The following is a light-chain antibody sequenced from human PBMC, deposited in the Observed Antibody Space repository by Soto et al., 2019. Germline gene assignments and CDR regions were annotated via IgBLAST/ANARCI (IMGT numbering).Light chain of an antibody. CDR2: DVN. V-gene: IGLV2-11*01. Sequence: QSVLTQPRSVSGSPGQPVTISCTGTSSDVGNYNPVSWYQHHPGKAPKLMIYDVNKWPSGVPDRFSGSKSGNTASLTTSGLQAEDEADYYCCSYIGSYSYVFGTGTKVTVL. J-gene: IGLJ1*01. CDR3: CSYIGSYSYV. CDR1: SSDVGNYNP.